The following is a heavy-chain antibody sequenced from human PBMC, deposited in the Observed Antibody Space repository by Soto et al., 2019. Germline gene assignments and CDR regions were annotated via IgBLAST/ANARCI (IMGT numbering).Heavy chain of an antibody. V-gene: IGHV1-3*01. J-gene: IGHJ6*03. CDR2: INAGNGNT. Sequence: ASVKVSCKASGYTFTSYAMHWVRQAPGQRLEWMGWINAGNGNTKYSQKFQGRVTITRDTSASTAYMELSSLRSEDTAVYYCARGPESYSSSSKVGAYYYYYYMDVWGKGTTVTVSS. CDR1: GYTFTSYA. D-gene: IGHD6-6*01. CDR3: ARGPESYSSSSKVGAYYYYYYMDV.